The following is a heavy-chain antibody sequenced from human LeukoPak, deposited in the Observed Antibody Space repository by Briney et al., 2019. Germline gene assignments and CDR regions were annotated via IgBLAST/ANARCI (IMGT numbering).Heavy chain of an antibody. CDR3: AKDDYNRH. D-gene: IGHD5-24*01. CDR1: GFTFSSYW. V-gene: IGHV3-74*01. J-gene: IGHJ4*02. CDR2: IRSDGSST. Sequence: PGGALRLSCAASGFTFSSYWMRWVRQVPGKGLVWVSRIRSDGSSTSYADSVKGRFTISRDNAKNTLYLQMSSLRVDDTAVYYCAKDDYNRHWGQGTLVTVSS.